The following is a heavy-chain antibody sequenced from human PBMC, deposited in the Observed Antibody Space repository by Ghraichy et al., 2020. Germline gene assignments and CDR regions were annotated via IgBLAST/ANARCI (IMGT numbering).Heavy chain of an antibody. Sequence: GESLNISCKGSGYSFTSYWIGWVRQMPGKGLEWMGIIYPGDSDTRYSPSFQGQVTISADKSISTAYLQWSSLKASDTAMYYCARDLAAAGTDDDYGMDGWGKGVTVTAAS. J-gene: IGHJ6*01. D-gene: IGHD6-13*01. CDR3: ARDLAAAGTDDDYGMDG. CDR1: GYSFTSYW. CDR2: IYPGDSDT. V-gene: IGHV5-51*01.